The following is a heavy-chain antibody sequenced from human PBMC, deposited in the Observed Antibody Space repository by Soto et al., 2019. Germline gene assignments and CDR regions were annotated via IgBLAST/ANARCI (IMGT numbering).Heavy chain of an antibody. CDR2: IKSKTDGGTT. V-gene: IGHV3-15*01. Sequence: EVQLVESGGGLVKPGGSLRLSCAASGFTFSNAWMSWVRQAPGKGLEWVGRIKSKTDGGTTDYAAPGKGRFTIARDDSDNTLDLQMSSLTTDATAVYYCTADDAINRYSGRGTMVTVSS. CDR1: GFTFSNAW. J-gene: IGHJ4*02. CDR3: TADDAINRY.